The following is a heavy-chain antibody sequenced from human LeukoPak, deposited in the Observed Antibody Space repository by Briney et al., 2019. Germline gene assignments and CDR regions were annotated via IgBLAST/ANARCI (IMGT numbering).Heavy chain of an antibody. CDR3: ASERGYSGYPFDY. J-gene: IGHJ4*02. CDR1: GGSISDYF. Sequence: PSETLSLTCTVSGGSISDYFWSWIRQPPGKGLEWVGYVFYNGSTNYNPSLKSRVTISIDTSRIRFSLRLSSVTAADTARYYVASERGYSGYPFDYWGQGNMVTVSP. V-gene: IGHV4-59*01. CDR2: VFYNGST. D-gene: IGHD5-12*01.